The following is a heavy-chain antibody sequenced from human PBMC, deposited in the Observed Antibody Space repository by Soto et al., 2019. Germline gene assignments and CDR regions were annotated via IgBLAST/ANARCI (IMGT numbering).Heavy chain of an antibody. CDR2: IFYSGRT. CDR1: GGSFSSYY. CDR3: ARQAGGGEFDY. J-gene: IGHJ4*02. D-gene: IGHD2-21*01. Sequence: SETLSLTCTVSGGSFSSYYWTWIRQPPGKGLEWIGYIFYSGRTNYNPSLPSRVTISVDTSKNQFSLKLSSVTAADTAVYYCARQAGGGEFDYWGQGTMVTVSS. V-gene: IGHV4-59*01.